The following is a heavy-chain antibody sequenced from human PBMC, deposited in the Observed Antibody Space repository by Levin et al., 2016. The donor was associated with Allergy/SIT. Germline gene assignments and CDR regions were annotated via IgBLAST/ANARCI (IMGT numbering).Heavy chain of an antibody. CDR3: ARERSTDYYDTGFDY. CDR2: IKTDGRST. CDR1: GFTFSSYW. V-gene: IGHV3-74*01. D-gene: IGHD3-22*01. Sequence: GESLKISCAASGFTFSSYWMHWVRQVPGKGPVWVSGIKTDGRSTSYADSVKGRFTISRDNAKNTLYLQMNSLRAEDTAVYYCARERSTDYYDTGFDYWGQGTLVTVSS. J-gene: IGHJ4*02.